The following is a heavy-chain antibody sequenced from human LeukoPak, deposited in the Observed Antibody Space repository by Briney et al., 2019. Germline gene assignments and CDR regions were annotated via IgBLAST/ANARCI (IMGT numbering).Heavy chain of an antibody. V-gene: IGHV5-51*01. Sequence: GESLRISCKGSGYSFSSYWTGWVRQMPGKGLEWMGIIYPGDSDTRYSPSFQGQVTISADKSISTAYLQWSSLKASDTAMYYCARHLALRDAFNIWGQGTMVTVSS. CDR1: GYSFSSYW. J-gene: IGHJ3*02. CDR2: IYPGDSDT. CDR3: ARHLALRDAFNI.